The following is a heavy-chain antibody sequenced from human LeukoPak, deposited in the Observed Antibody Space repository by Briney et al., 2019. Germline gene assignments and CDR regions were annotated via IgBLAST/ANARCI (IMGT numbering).Heavy chain of an antibody. D-gene: IGHD3-9*01. CDR3: ARDHYDILTGPDY. V-gene: IGHV3-7*03. CDR1: GFTFSSYW. J-gene: IGHJ4*02. Sequence: GGSLRLSCAATGFTFSSYWMSWVRQAPGKGLEWGANIKQDGSEKYYVDSVKGRFTISRDNAKNSLYLQMNSLRAEDTAVYYCARDHYDILTGPDYWGQGTLVTVSS. CDR2: IKQDGSEK.